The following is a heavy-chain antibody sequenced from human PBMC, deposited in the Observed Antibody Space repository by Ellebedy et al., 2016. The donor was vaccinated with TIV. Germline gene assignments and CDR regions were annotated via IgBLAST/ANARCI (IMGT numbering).Heavy chain of an antibody. D-gene: IGHD5-18*01. CDR2: INHSGST. Sequence: SETLSLTXAVYGGSFSGYYWSWIRQPPGKGLEWIGEINHSGSTNYNPSLKSRVTISVDTSKNQFSLKLSSVTAADTAVYYCARVRSAHTAMVDYWGQGTLVTVSS. CDR3: ARVRSAHTAMVDY. J-gene: IGHJ4*02. CDR1: GGSFSGYY. V-gene: IGHV4-34*01.